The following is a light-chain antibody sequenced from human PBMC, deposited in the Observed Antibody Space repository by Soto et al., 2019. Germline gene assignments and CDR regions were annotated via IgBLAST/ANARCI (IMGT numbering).Light chain of an antibody. CDR1: QSVSTN. Sequence: EVVMTQSPATLSVSPGEGATLSCRASQSVSTNLAWYQQKPGQAPRLLIHGVSTRATGIPARFSGSGYGTEFTLTISSLQSEDFAIYYCQHYNNWPPYTFGQGTKLEIK. CDR2: GVS. V-gene: IGKV3D-15*01. CDR3: QHYNNWPPYT. J-gene: IGKJ2*01.